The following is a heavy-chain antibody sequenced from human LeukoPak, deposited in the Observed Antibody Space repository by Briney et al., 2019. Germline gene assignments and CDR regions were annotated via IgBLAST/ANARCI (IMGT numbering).Heavy chain of an antibody. D-gene: IGHD3-16*02. CDR3: ARKRRLGELSYFDY. Sequence: GGSLRLSCAASGFTFSSYGMHWVRQAPGKGLEWVAVIWYDGSNKYYADSVKGRFTISRDNSKNTLYLQMNSLRAEETAIYYCARKRRLGELSYFDYWGQGTLVTVSS. J-gene: IGHJ4*02. CDR2: IWYDGSNK. CDR1: GFTFSSYG. V-gene: IGHV3-33*01.